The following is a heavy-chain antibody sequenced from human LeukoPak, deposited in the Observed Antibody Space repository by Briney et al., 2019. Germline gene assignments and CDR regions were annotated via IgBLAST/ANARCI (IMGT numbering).Heavy chain of an antibody. D-gene: IGHD2-2*01. Sequence: GGSLRLSCAASGFTFSSYSMNWVRQAPGKGLEWVSSISSSSSYIYYADSVKGRFTISRDNAKNSLYLQMNSLRAEDTAVYYCAREIGSTPGGYAFDIRGQGTMVTVSS. CDR3: AREIGSTPGGYAFDI. J-gene: IGHJ3*02. CDR1: GFTFSSYS. CDR2: ISSSSSYI. V-gene: IGHV3-21*01.